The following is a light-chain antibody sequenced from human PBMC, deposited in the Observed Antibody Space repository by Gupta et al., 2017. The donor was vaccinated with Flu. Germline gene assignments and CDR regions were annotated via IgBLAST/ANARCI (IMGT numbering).Light chain of an antibody. J-gene: IGKJ2*01. CDR3: QHRSNWPRYT. CDR1: QSVRSF. V-gene: IGKV3-11*01. Sequence: GTLSLSPGERATLSCRASQSVRSFLAWYQQKPGQAPRLLIYDASSRATGIPARFSGSGSGTDFTLTISSLEPEDFAVYYCQHRSNWPRYTFGQGTKLEVK. CDR2: DAS.